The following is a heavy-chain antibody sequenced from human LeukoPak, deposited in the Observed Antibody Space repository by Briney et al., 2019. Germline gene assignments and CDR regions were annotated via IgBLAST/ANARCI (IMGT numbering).Heavy chain of an antibody. CDR1: GYTFTGYY. V-gene: IGHV1-2*02. Sequence: ASVKVSCKASGYTFTGYYMHWVRQAPGQGLEWMGWINPNSGGTNYAQKFQGRVTLTRDTSISTAYMELSRLRSDDTAVYYCAREGVDIVVVVADGYFDYWGQGTLVTVSS. CDR2: INPNSGGT. J-gene: IGHJ4*02. D-gene: IGHD2-15*01. CDR3: AREGVDIVVVVADGYFDY.